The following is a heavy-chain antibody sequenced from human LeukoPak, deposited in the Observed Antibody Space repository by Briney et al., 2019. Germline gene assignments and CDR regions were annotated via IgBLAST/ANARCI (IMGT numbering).Heavy chain of an antibody. J-gene: IGHJ4*02. Sequence: SETLSLTCAVYGGSFSSYYWSWIRQPPGKGLEWIGEINHSGSTNYNPSLKSRVTISVDTSKNQFSLKLSSVTAADTAVYYCARGSAVAGTSYYFDYWGQGTLVTVSS. CDR1: GGSFSSYY. CDR3: ARGSAVAGTSYYFDY. V-gene: IGHV4-34*01. D-gene: IGHD6-19*01. CDR2: INHSGST.